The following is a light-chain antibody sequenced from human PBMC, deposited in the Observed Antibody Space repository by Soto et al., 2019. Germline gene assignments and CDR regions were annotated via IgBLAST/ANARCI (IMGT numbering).Light chain of an antibody. V-gene: IGKV1-39*01. Sequence: DIEMTQSPSTLSASLGETATLTCGASQSVSGWLAWYQQKPGEAPKLLIYAASSLQSGVPSRFSGSGSGTDFTLTISSLQPEDFATYYCQQSYSTPPTFGQGTKVDIK. CDR3: QQSYSTPPT. J-gene: IGKJ1*01. CDR2: AAS. CDR1: QSVSGW.